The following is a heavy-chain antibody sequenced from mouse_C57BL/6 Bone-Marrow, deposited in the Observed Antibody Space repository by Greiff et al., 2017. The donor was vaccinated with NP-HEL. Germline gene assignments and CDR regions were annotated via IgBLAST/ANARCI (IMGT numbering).Heavy chain of an antibody. CDR2: INYDGSSI. J-gene: IGHJ1*03. Sequence: EVKLVESEGGLVQPGSSMKLSCTASGFTFSDYYMAWVRQVPEKGLEWVAYINYDGSSIYYLDPLKSRFIISRDNAKNMLYLQMNSLKSEDAATYYCAREGHWYFDDWGTGTTVTVSS. CDR1: GFTFSDYY. CDR3: AREGHWYFDD. V-gene: IGHV5-16*01.